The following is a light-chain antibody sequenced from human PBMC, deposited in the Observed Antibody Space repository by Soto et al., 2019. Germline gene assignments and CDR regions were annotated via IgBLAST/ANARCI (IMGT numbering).Light chain of an antibody. CDR2: GAS. Sequence: IVLTQSPGTLSFSPGERATLSCRASQSVTTQLAWYQQKPGQAPRLIIHGASSRATGVPDRITGSGSGTDFTLSISRLEPEDYAVYYCKQYGGSTRTFGQWIKV. J-gene: IGKJ1*01. CDR1: QSVTTQ. CDR3: KQYGGSTRT. V-gene: IGKV3-20*01.